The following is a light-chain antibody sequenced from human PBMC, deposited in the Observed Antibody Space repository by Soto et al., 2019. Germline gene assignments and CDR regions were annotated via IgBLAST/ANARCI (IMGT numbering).Light chain of an antibody. CDR1: QSVSSSY. V-gene: IGKV3-20*01. CDR3: QQYGTLTVT. CDR2: GAS. Sequence: EIVLTQSPGTLSLSPGERPSLSCRASQSVSSSYLAWYQQKPGQAPRLXIYGASSRDTGILARFSGSGAGTEFTLTISRLEPEDFAVYYCQQYGTLTVTFGGGTKVDIK. J-gene: IGKJ4*01.